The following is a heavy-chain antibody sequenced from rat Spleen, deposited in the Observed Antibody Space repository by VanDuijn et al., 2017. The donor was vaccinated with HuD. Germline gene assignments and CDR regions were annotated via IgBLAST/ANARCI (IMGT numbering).Heavy chain of an antibody. J-gene: IGHJ2*01. V-gene: IGHV2-16*01. CDR1: GFSLTNFG. Sequence: QVQLKESGPGLVQPSQTLSLTCTVSGFSLTNFGVTWVRQPPGKGLEWIGAIWSGGSTDYNSALKSRLSISRDTSKSQVLLKMNSLQTEDTAMYFCARNAKYYYDGSYYYVHFDYWGQGVMVTVSS. D-gene: IGHD1-12*02. CDR3: ARNAKYYYDGSYYYVHFDY. CDR2: IWSGGST.